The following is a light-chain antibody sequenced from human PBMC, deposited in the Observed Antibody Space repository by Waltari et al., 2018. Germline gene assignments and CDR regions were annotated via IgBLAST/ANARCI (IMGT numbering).Light chain of an antibody. J-gene: IGLJ2*01. CDR1: SSDVGSYNH. Sequence: QSALTQPASVSGSPGQSITISCTGTSSDVGSYNHVSWYQPHPGKAPKLMIYESSKLPSRVSSGFTGSKSGNSASLAVSGLQAVDAADYYCCSCRCSSIDIVFGAGTKLTVL. CDR2: ESS. V-gene: IGLV2-23*01. CDR3: CSCRCSSIDIV.